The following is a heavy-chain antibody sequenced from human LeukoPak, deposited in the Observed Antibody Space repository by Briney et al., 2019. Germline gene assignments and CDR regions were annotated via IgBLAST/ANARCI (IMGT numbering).Heavy chain of an antibody. V-gene: IGHV4-39*02. CDR2: MYYSGST. Sequence: PSETLSLTCTVSGGSISSSSYFWDWIRQPPGKGLEWIGSMYYSGSTYYNPSLKSRVTISVDTSKNHFSLKLTSVTAADTAVYYCARRSYSSNWYYFDYWGQGTLVTASS. J-gene: IGHJ4*02. CDR3: ARRSYSSNWYYFDY. CDR1: GGSISSSSYF. D-gene: IGHD6-13*01.